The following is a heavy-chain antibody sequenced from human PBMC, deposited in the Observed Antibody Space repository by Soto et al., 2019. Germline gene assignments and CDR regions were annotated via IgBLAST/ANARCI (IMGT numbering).Heavy chain of an antibody. J-gene: IGHJ1*01. CDR3: VKDPGAVTGDEYFQH. CDR1: GFTFSSYA. Sequence: GGSVRLSCSASGFTFSSYAMHWVRQAPGKGLEYASGISSNGGTTYYVDSVKGRFIISRDNSKNTLYLQLSSLRTEDTAVYYCVKDPGAVTGDEYFQHWGLGTLVTVSS. D-gene: IGHD6-19*01. V-gene: IGHV3-64D*06. CDR2: ISSNGGTT.